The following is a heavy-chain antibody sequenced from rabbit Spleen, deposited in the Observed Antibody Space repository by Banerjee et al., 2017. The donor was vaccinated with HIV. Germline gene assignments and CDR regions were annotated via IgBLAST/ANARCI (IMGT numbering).Heavy chain of an antibody. CDR3: ARDTSSSFSSYGMDL. CDR1: GFSFSSSYY. J-gene: IGHJ3*01. Sequence: QSLEESGGDLVQPEGSLTLTCTASGFSFSSSYYMCWVRQAPGKGLEWIGCIYAGSSGATYSATWAKGRFTISKASSTTVTLQMTTLTAVDTATYFCARDTSSSFSSYGMDLWGQGTLVTVS. V-gene: IGHV1S40*01. D-gene: IGHD1-1*01. CDR2: IYAGSSGAT.